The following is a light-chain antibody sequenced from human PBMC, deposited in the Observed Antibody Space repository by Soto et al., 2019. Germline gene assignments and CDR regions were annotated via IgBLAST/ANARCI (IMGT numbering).Light chain of an antibody. CDR3: ETWESSLSAVV. CDR1: SSNIGNNY. CDR2: DNN. Sequence: QSVLTQPPSVSAAPGQKVTISCSGSSSNIGNNYVSWYQQLPGTAPKLLIYDNNKRPSVIPDRFSGSKSGTSASLGITRLQTGDEADYYCETWESSLSAVVFGGGTKLTVL. J-gene: IGLJ3*02. V-gene: IGLV1-51*01.